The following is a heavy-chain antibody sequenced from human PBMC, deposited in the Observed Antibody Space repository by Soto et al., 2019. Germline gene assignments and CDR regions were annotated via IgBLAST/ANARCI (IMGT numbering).Heavy chain of an antibody. CDR2: ISAYNGNT. V-gene: IGHV1-18*01. CDR1: GYNFILHG. J-gene: IGHJ3*02. Sequence: QGQLVQSVGEVKKPGASLKVSCKASGYNFILHGISWVRQAPGQGLEWMGWISAYNGNTNYAQNFQDRVTMTTDPATSTVNMELRRLRSDDTAVYYCARVLYDGNSGAFDIWGQGTKVTVSS. CDR3: ARVLYDGNSGAFDI. D-gene: IGHD3-10*01.